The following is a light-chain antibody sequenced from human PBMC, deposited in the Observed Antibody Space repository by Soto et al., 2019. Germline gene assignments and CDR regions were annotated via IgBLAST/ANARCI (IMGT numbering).Light chain of an antibody. CDR3: SSYAASNNFYFV. CDR1: SSDVGDYNY. CDR2: EVT. V-gene: IGLV2-8*01. Sequence: QSVLAQPPSASGSPGQSVTISCTGTSSDVGDYNYVSCYQQYPGRAPKLMIYEVTKRPSGVPDRFSGSKSGNTASLTVSGLQAEDEADYYCSSYAASNNFYFVFGGGTQLTVL. J-gene: IGLJ3*02.